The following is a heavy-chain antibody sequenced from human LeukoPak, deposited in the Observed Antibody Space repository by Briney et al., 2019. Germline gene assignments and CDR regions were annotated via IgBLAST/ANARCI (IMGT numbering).Heavy chain of an antibody. J-gene: IGHJ1*01. CDR3: ARHDFYDSSGYYSATPEYFQH. V-gene: IGHV4-34*01. D-gene: IGHD3-22*01. Sequence: SETLSLTCAVYGGSFSGYYSSWIRQPPGKGLEWDGEINHSGSPNYNPTLKTQVPLSVDPPKNQLSLKLSSVTAADTAVYYCARHDFYDSSGYYSATPEYFQHWGQGTLVTVSS. CDR1: GGSFSGYY. CDR2: INHSGSP.